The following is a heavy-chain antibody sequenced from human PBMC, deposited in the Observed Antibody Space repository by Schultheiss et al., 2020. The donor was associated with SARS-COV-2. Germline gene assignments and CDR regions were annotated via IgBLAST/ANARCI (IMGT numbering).Heavy chain of an antibody. J-gene: IGHJ4*02. CDR2: IYHSGST. CDR1: GGSISSSNW. CDR3: ARHSYGTIDY. D-gene: IGHD5-18*01. Sequence: SETLSLTCAVSGGSISSSNWWSWVRQPPGKGLEWIGEIYHSGSTNYNPSLKSRVTISVDTSKNQFSLKLSSVTAADTAVYYCARHSYGTIDYWGQGTLVTVSS. V-gene: IGHV4-4*02.